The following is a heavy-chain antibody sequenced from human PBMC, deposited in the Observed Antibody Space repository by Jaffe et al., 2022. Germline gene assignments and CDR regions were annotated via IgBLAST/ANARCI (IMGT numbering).Heavy chain of an antibody. CDR2: IYHSGST. V-gene: IGHV4-30-2*01. Sequence: QLQLQESGSGLVKPSQTLSLTCAVSGGSISSGGYSWSWIRQPPGKGLEWIGYIYHSGSTYYNPSLKSRVTISVDRSKNQFSLKLSSVTAADTAVYYCARAAWVGNYDFWSGPPFNWFDPWGQGTLVTVSS. CDR3: ARAAWVGNYDFWSGPPFNWFDP. J-gene: IGHJ5*02. D-gene: IGHD3-3*01. CDR1: GGSISSGGYS.